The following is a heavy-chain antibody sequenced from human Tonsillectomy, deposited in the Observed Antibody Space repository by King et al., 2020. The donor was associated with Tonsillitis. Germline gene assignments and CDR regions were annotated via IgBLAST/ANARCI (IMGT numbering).Heavy chain of an antibody. CDR1: GGSFSGYY. J-gene: IGHJ6*02. D-gene: IGHD2-2*01. Sequence: VQLQQWGAGLLKPSETLSLTCAVYGGSFSGYYWSWIRQPPGKGLEWIGEINHSGSTNYNPSLKSRVTISVDTSKNQLSLKLSSVTAADTAVYYCARRYCTSTSCYISWYYYYGMDVWGQGTTVTVSS. CDR2: INHSGST. CDR3: ARRYCTSTSCYISWYYYYGMDV. V-gene: IGHV4-34*01.